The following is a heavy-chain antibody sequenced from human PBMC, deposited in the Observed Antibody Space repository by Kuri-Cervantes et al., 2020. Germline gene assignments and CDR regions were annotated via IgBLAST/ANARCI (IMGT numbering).Heavy chain of an antibody. Sequence: GGSLRLPCTASGVTFSRYWMHWVRHAPGKGLVWVSRINTDGSGTSYGDSVKGRFTISRDKATNTLFLQMNSLRAEDTAVYYCARAGSRGAYYYYYMDVWGQGTTVTVSS. CDR3: ARAGSRGAYYYYYMDV. CDR1: GVTFSRYW. D-gene: IGHD3-10*01. J-gene: IGHJ6*03. V-gene: IGHV3-74*01. CDR2: INTDGSGT.